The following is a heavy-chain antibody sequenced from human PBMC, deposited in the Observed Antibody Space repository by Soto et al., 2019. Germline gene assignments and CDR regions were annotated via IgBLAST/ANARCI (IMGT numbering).Heavy chain of an antibody. J-gene: IGHJ6*02. CDR1: GSTFSGSA. CDR2: IRGKANNYAT. CDR3: TRRQYYHFGMDV. Sequence: EVQLVESGGGLVQPGGSLKLSCAASGSTFSGSAMHWVRQASGKGLEWVGRIRGKANNYATVYAASVKGRFTISRDDSKNTAYLQMNSLKTEDTAVYYCTRRQYYHFGMDVWGQGTTVTVSS. V-gene: IGHV3-73*02.